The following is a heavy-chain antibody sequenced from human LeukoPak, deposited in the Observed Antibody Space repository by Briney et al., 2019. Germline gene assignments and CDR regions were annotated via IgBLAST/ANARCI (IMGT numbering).Heavy chain of an antibody. J-gene: IGHJ6*03. CDR2: ISGSSSYI. CDR1: GFSFSSYS. Sequence: PGGSLRLSCAASGFSFSSYSMNWVRQAPGKGLQWVSSISGSSSYIYYADSVKGRFTISRDNAKNSLYLQMNSLRAEDTAVYYCARDPRLMVYAWVYHDYMDVWGKGTTVTVSS. D-gene: IGHD2-8*01. CDR3: ARDPRLMVYAWVYHDYMDV. V-gene: IGHV3-21*01.